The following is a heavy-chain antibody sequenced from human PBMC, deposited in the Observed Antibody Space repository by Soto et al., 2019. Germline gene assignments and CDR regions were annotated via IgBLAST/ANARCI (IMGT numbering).Heavy chain of an antibody. D-gene: IGHD6-19*01. J-gene: IGHJ4*02. Sequence: PGESLKISCKGSGYSFTSYWIGWVRQMPGKGLEWMGIIYPGDSDTRYSPSFQGQVTISADKSISTAYLQWSSLKASDTVMYYCARLYGSGWSEFSSLGYWGQGTLVTVSS. V-gene: IGHV5-51*01. CDR2: IYPGDSDT. CDR1: GYSFTSYW. CDR3: ARLYGSGWSEFSSLGY.